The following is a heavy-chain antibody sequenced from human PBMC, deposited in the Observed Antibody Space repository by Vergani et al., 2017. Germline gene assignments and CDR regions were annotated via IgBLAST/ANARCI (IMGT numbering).Heavy chain of an antibody. CDR1: GFSFPGYA. J-gene: IGHJ3*02. Sequence: EVQLLESGGGLVQPGGSLRLSCEASGFSFPGYAMSWVRQAPGKGLEWVSSVSGSSATPYYADSVKGRFTISRDNSKNTLYLQMNSLRAEDTAVYYCAKEGYGDYFVHAFDIWGQGTMVTVSS. D-gene: IGHD4-17*01. V-gene: IGHV3-23*01. CDR3: AKEGYGDYFVHAFDI. CDR2: VSGSSATP.